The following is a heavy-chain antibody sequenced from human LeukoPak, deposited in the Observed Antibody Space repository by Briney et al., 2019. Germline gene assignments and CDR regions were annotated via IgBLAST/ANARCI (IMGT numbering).Heavy chain of an antibody. V-gene: IGHV3-74*01. D-gene: IGHD3-9*01. CDR1: GFTFSSYW. CDR3: AKDKGFDWLSPYFDY. Sequence: GGSLRLSCAASGFTFSSYWMHWVRQAPGKGLVWVSRINSDGSSTSYADSVKGRFTISRDNAKNSLYLQMNSLRAEDTALYYCAKDKGFDWLSPYFDYWGQGTLVTVSS. J-gene: IGHJ4*02. CDR2: INSDGSST.